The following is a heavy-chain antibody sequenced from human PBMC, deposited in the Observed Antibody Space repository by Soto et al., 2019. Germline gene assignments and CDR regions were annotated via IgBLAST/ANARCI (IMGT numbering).Heavy chain of an antibody. CDR3: ASERNPVSRFLEWLPNIYYYYGMDV. D-gene: IGHD3-3*01. CDR2: IIPIFGTA. Sequence: SVKVSCKASGGTFSSYAISWVRQAPGQGLEWMGGIIPIFGTANYAQKFQGRVTITADESTSTAYMELSSLRSEDTAVYYCASERNPVSRFLEWLPNIYYYYGMDVWG. CDR1: GGTFSSYA. J-gene: IGHJ6*02. V-gene: IGHV1-69*13.